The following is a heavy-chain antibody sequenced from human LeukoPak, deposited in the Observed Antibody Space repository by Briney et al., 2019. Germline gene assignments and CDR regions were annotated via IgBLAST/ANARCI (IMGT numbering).Heavy chain of an antibody. Sequence: PSETLSLTCTVSGGSISSYYWSWIRQPPGKGLEWIGYIYYSGSTNYNPSLKSRVTISVDTSKNQFSLKLSSVTAADTAVYYCARYRLYYGDYPKYYFDYWGQGTLVTVSS. CDR2: IYYSGST. V-gene: IGHV4-59*01. J-gene: IGHJ4*02. CDR3: ARYRLYYGDYPKYYFDY. CDR1: GGSISSYY. D-gene: IGHD4-17*01.